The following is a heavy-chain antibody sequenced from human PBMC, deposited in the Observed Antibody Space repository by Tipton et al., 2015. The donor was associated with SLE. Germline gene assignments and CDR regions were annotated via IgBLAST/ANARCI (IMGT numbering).Heavy chain of an antibody. D-gene: IGHD3-22*01. V-gene: IGHV3-20*04. Sequence: VQLVQSGGGVVRPGGSLRLSCAASGFTFDDYGMSWVRQAPGKGLEWVSGINWNGGSTGYADSVKGRFTISRDNAKNSLYLQMNSLRAEDTAVYYCAKDKYYYDSGGFDYWGQGTLVTVSS. CDR2: INWNGGST. CDR3: AKDKYYYDSGGFDY. J-gene: IGHJ4*02. CDR1: GFTFDDYG.